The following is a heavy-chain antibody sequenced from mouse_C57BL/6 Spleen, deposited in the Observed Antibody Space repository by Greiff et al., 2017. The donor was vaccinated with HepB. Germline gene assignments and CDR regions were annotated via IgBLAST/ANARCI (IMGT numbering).Heavy chain of an antibody. CDR3: TTRGLKPTGFAY. J-gene: IGHJ3*01. CDR1: GFNIKDDY. V-gene: IGHV14-4*01. Sequence: EVKLQQSGAELVRPGASVKLSCTASGFNIKDDYMHWVKQRPEQGLEWIGWIDPENGDTEYASKFQGKATITADTSSNTAYLQLSSLTSEDTAVYYGTTRGLKPTGFAYWGQGTLVTVSA. CDR2: IDPENGDT.